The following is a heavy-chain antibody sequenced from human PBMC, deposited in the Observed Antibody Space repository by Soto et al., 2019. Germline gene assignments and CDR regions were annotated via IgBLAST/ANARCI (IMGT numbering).Heavy chain of an antibody. CDR3: ARSMDESKQLVHQIGPSYFDY. CDR1: GYTFTGYY. D-gene: IGHD6-6*01. J-gene: IGHJ4*02. Sequence: SVKVSCQASGYTFTGYYMHRARQAPGQGIEWMGWINPNSGGTNYAQKFQGWVTMTRDTSISTAYMELSRLRSDDTAVYYCARSMDESKQLVHQIGPSYFDYWGQGTLVTVSS. V-gene: IGHV1-2*04. CDR2: INPNSGGT.